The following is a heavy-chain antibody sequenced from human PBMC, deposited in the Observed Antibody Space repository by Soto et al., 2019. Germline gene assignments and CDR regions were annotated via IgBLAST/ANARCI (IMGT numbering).Heavy chain of an antibody. CDR2: ISAYNGNT. Sequence: APVKVSCKASGYTFTTYGISWVRQAPGQGLEWMGWISAYNGNTNYAQKFQGRVTMTEDTSTDTAYMELHSLRSEDTAVYFCATADTGRMDVWGQGTTVTVFS. V-gene: IGHV1-18*01. CDR3: ATADTGRMDV. J-gene: IGHJ6*02. CDR1: GYTFTTYG.